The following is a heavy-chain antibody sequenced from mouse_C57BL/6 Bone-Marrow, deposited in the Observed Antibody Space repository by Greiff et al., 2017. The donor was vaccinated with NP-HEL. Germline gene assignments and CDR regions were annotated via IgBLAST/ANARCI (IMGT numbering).Heavy chain of an antibody. CDR2: IYPGDGDT. CDR3: ARGDDGSSRVEYAMDY. J-gene: IGHJ4*01. D-gene: IGHD1-1*01. CDR1: GYAFSSYW. V-gene: IGHV1-80*01. Sequence: QVQLQQSGAELVKPGASVKISCKASGYAFSSYWMNWVKERPGKGLEWIGQIYPGDGDTKYNGKFKGKATLTADKSSSTAYMQVSSLTSEDSAVDCWARGDDGSSRVEYAMDYWGQGTSVTVSS.